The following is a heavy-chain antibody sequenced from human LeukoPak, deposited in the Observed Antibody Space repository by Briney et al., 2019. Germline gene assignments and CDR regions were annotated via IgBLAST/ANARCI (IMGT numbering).Heavy chain of an antibody. Sequence: GGSLRLSCAASGFTFSSYAMSWVRQAPGKGLEWVSAISGSGGSTYYADSVKGRFTISRDNSENTLNLQMNSLRAEDTAVYYCAKFGVTSRPREGFDYWGQGILVTISS. CDR3: AKFGVTSRPREGFDY. J-gene: IGHJ4*02. V-gene: IGHV3-23*01. CDR1: GFTFSSYA. CDR2: ISGSGGST. D-gene: IGHD3-3*01.